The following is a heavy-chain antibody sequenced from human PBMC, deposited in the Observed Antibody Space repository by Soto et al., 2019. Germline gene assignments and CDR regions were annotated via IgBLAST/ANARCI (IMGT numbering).Heavy chain of an antibody. D-gene: IGHD3-16*02. CDR2: ISAYNGNT. J-gene: IGHJ6*02. CDR3: ARDRSYYDYVCGSYRIHYYFYYGIDV. CDR1: GYTFTSYG. V-gene: IGHV1-18*04. Sequence: GASVKVSCKASGYTFTSYGISWVRQAPGQGLEWMGWISAYNGNTNYAQKLQGRVTMTTDTSTSKAYMELRSLRSDDTAVYYCARDRSYYDYVCGSYRIHYYFYYGIDVWGQGTTVTVSS.